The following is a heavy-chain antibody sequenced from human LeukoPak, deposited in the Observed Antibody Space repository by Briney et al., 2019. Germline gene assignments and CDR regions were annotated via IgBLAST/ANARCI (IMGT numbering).Heavy chain of an antibody. CDR1: GFTFSRYW. V-gene: IGHV3-7*01. CDR3: ARVLDRDSGDCIFDY. D-gene: IGHD4-17*01. CDR2: IKRDGSEK. Sequence: PGGSLRLSCAASGFTFSRYWMSWVRQAPGKGLEWVVNIKRDGSEKKYVDSVRGRFTIPRDNAKNSLCLQMNSLTAEDTAVYYCARVLDRDSGDCIFDYWGQGILVTVSS. J-gene: IGHJ4*02.